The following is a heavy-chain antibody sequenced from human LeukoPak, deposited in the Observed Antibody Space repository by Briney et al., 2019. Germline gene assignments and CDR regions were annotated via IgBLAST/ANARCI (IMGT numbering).Heavy chain of an antibody. D-gene: IGHD1-14*01. CDR3: VGRYRGTTKFDY. Sequence: SETLSPTCTVSGDSIGTSSHYWGWIRQPPGKGPEWIGSFFFGGTTNYSPSLKSRLSISVDTSKNQFSLRLNSVTAADTAVYFCVGRYRGTTKFDYWGQGNLVTVSS. J-gene: IGHJ4*02. CDR2: FFFGGTT. V-gene: IGHV4-39*01. CDR1: GDSIGTSSHY.